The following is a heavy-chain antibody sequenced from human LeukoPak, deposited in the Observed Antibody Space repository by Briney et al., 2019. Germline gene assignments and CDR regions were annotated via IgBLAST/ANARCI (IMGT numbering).Heavy chain of an antibody. J-gene: IGHJ6*02. CDR3: ARDQKQQLVQTYYYYGMDV. CDR1: GYTFTSYG. V-gene: IGHV1-18*01. Sequence: ASVKVSCKASGYTFTSYGISWVRQAPGQGLEWMGWISAYNGNTNYARKLQGRVTMTTDTSTSTAYMELRSLRSDDTAVYYCARDQKQQLVQTYYYYGMDVWGQGTTVTVSS. CDR2: ISAYNGNT. D-gene: IGHD6-13*01.